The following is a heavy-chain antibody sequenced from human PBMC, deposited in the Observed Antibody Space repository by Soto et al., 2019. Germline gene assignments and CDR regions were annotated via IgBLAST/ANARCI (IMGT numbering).Heavy chain of an antibody. CDR1: GYTFTSYA. V-gene: IGHV1-3*01. CDR3: ASGQVVYGMYV. CDR2: INAGNGNT. J-gene: IGHJ6*02. Sequence: QVQLVQSGAEVKKPGASVKVSCKASGYTFTSYAMHWVRQAPGQRLEWMGWINAGNGNTKYSQKFQGRVTMTRDTAAGTAYMELSSLRSEDTAVYYCASGQVVYGMYVWGQGTTVTASS. D-gene: IGHD3-22*01.